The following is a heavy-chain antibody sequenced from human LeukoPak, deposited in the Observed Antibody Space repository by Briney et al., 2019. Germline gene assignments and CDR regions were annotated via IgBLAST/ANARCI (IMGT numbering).Heavy chain of an antibody. CDR3: AADSSGNDAFDI. Sequence: GASVKVSCKTSGFTFSNSAIQWVRQARGQRLEWVGWIVVGSGDTNYAQNFQERVTITRDMSTSTAYMELSGLNFEDTAVYYCAADSSGNDAFDIWGQGTMVTVSS. V-gene: IGHV1-58*02. D-gene: IGHD6-25*01. CDR2: IVVGSGDT. CDR1: GFTFSNSA. J-gene: IGHJ3*02.